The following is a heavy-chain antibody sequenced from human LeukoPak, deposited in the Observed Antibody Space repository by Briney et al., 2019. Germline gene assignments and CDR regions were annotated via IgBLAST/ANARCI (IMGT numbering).Heavy chain of an antibody. CDR1: GFTFSTYN. CDR2: ITSSSSYT. CDR3: ARDPYNGNYGDSYYYYMDV. Sequence: GRSLRLSCAASGFTFSTYNMNWVRQAPGKGLEWVSSITSSSSYTFYADSVKGRFTISRDNAKNSLYLQMNSLRAEDTAIYYCARDPYNGNYGDSYYYYMDVWGKGTTVTISS. V-gene: IGHV3-21*01. J-gene: IGHJ6*03. D-gene: IGHD1-26*01.